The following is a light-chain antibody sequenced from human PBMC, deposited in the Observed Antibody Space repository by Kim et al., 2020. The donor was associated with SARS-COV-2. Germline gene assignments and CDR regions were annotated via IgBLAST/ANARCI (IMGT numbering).Light chain of an antibody. CDR1: ESIGSSY. Sequence: PGERATLSCRASESIGSSYIAWYQQKPGQAPRVLIYGASSRATGIPDRFSGSGSGRDFTLTISRLDPEDYGVYYCQQYGRSPRTFGQGTKV. V-gene: IGKV3-20*01. CDR3: QQYGRSPRT. CDR2: GAS. J-gene: IGKJ1*01.